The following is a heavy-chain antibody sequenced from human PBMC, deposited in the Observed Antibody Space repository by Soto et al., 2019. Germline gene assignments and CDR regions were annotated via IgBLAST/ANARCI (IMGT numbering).Heavy chain of an antibody. V-gene: IGHV1-8*01. J-gene: IGHJ5*02. D-gene: IGHD2-2*01. CDR3: ARGLGLYCSSNSCYVRSTRRHNWIDT. CDR1: GYTFTSYD. CDR2: MNPNSGNT. Sequence: ASVKVSCKASGYTFTSYDINWVRLATGQGLEWMGWMNPNSGNTGYAQKFQRRVTMTRNTSISTAYMELSSLRSEDTAVYYCARGLGLYCSSNSCYVRSTRRHNWIDTWGQGTLVTVSS.